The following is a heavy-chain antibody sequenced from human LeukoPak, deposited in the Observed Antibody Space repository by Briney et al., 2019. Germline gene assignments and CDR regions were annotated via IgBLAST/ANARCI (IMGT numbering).Heavy chain of an antibody. CDR3: ARSEEPFSYGSGNYYSFDS. J-gene: IGHJ4*02. D-gene: IGHD3-10*01. CDR2: IYYSGST. V-gene: IGHV4-31*03. CDR1: GRSISSGGYF. Sequence: PSQTQSLTCSVSGRSISSGGYFWSWLRQHPGKGLEWFVYIYYSGSTYYNPSLKSRLPISVDTSRNPFYLKLSSVTAADTALYYCARSEEPFSYGSGNYYSFDSWGQGTLVTVSS.